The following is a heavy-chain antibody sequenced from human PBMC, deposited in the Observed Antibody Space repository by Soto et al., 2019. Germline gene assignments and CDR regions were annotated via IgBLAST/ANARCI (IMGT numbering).Heavy chain of an antibody. Sequence: SQTLSLTCVISGDSVSDNTAAWNWIRQSPSRGLEWLGRTYYRSRWYNDYAISVRSRIIINPDTSKNQFSLQLNSVTPEDTAVYYCARDGGIALTTFDFWGQGSLVTVSS. V-gene: IGHV6-1*01. CDR1: GDSVSDNTAA. J-gene: IGHJ4*02. CDR3: ARDGGIALTTFDF. CDR2: TYYRSRWYN. D-gene: IGHD4-17*01.